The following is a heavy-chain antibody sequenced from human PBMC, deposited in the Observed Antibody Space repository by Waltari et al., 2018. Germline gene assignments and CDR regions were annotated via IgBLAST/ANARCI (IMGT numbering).Heavy chain of an antibody. Sequence: EVQLVESGGDLVQPGGSLRLSCAASGFTFSYYWMGWVRQAPGKGLEWVANMKQDGIEKFYVDSVKGRFTISRDNAKNTVYLQMNGLRGEDTGLYYCAKDSLFLSGSYFRHWGLGTLVTVSS. CDR2: MKQDGIEK. V-gene: IGHV3-7*03. D-gene: IGHD1-26*01. CDR3: AKDSLFLSGSYFRH. J-gene: IGHJ1*01. CDR1: GFTFSYYW.